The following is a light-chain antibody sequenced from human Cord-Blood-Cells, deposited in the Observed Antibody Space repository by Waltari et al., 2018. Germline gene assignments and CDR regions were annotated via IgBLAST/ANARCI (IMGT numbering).Light chain of an antibody. V-gene: IGKV3-11*01. Sequence: EIVLTQSLATLSLSPGERATLSCRASQSVSRYLAWYQQKPGQSPRLRIYDASNRATGIPARFSGSWSGTDFTLTISSLEPEDFAVYYCQQRSNWPPWTFGQGTKVEIK. CDR2: DAS. J-gene: IGKJ1*01. CDR3: QQRSNWPPWT. CDR1: QSVSRY.